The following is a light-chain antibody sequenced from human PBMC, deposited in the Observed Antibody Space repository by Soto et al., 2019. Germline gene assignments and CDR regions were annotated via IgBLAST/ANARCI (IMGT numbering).Light chain of an antibody. CDR2: GAS. CDR3: QQYGSSGT. Sequence: EVVFTQSPVTLSVSPGERVTLSCGASQSVRGSQLAWYQHKPGQAPRLLIYGASNRATGIPDRFSGSGSGTDFTLTISRLEPEDFAVYYCQQYGSSGTFGQGTKVDI. CDR1: QSVRGSQ. V-gene: IGKV3-20*01. J-gene: IGKJ1*01.